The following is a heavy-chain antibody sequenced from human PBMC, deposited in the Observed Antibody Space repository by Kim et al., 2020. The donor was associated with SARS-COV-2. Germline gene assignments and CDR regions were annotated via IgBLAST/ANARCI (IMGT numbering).Heavy chain of an antibody. D-gene: IGHD2-15*01. Sequence: SVKVSCKASGDTFSNYAISWVRQAPGQGLEWMGEIMPIFGATTYAQKFQDRITITADGSTNTAYMELSSLISEDTAVYYCANPTGNIAVWGQDTTIVVSS. CDR2: IMPIFGAT. CDR1: GDTFSNYA. CDR3: ANPTGNIAV. J-gene: IGHJ6*02. V-gene: IGHV1-69*13.